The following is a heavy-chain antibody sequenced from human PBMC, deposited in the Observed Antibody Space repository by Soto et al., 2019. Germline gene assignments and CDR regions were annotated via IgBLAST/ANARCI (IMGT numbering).Heavy chain of an antibody. D-gene: IGHD3-10*01. CDR2: IYYSGST. Sequence: QVQLQESGPGLVKPSQTLSLTCTVSGGSISSGDYYWSWIRQPPGKGLEWIGYIYYSGSTYYNPSLKSRVTISVDTSKNQFSLKLSSVTAADTAVYYCARAPSMVRGVFKGWFDPWGQGTLVTVSS. CDR1: GGSISSGDYY. V-gene: IGHV4-30-4*01. CDR3: ARAPSMVRGVFKGWFDP. J-gene: IGHJ5*02.